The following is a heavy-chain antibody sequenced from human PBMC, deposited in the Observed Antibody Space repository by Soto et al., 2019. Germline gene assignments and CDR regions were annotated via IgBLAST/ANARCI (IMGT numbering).Heavy chain of an antibody. CDR1: GGSSSGYY. V-gene: IGHV4-34*01. CDR2: INHSGST. CDR3: ARGIDSYYYGMDV. J-gene: IGHJ6*02. Sequence: SATLSITCAVYGGSSSGYYWSWIRQPPGKGLEWIGEINHSGSTNYNPSLKSRVTISVDTSKNQFSLKLSSVTAADTAVYYCARGIDSYYYGMDVWGQGTTVTVSS.